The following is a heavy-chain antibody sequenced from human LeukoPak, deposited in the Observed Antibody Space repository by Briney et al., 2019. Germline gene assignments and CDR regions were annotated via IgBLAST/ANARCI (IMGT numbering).Heavy chain of an antibody. CDR2: ISTDGSRI. Sequence: GGSLILTCAASGYTFSNYAMYWVRQAPGKGLEYVSAISTDGSRIYYADSVKGRFTISRDNSKNTLYLQMGSLRAEDMAVYYCTRGVAISTSGWYDTFDYWGQGALVTVSS. V-gene: IGHV3-64*02. CDR1: GYTFSNYA. CDR3: TRGVAISTSGWYDTFDY. D-gene: IGHD6-19*01. J-gene: IGHJ4*02.